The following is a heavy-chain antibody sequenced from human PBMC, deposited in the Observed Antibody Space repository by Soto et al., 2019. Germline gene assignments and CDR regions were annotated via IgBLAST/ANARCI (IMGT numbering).Heavy chain of an antibody. D-gene: IGHD5-12*01. V-gene: IGHV1-46*01. CDR1: GYSFTSYY. CDR2: INPGSGSP. CDR3: TRPRRDGYNYGFDY. J-gene: IGHJ4*02. Sequence: ASVKVSCKASGYSFTSYYMHWVRQAPGQGLEWMGIINPGSGSPSYAQKFQGRVTMTRDTSTSTVYMELSSLRSEDTAVYYCTRPRRDGYNYGFDYWGQGTLVTVSS.